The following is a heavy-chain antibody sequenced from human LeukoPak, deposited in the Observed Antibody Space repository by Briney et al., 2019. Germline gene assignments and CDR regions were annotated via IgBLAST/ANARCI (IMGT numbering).Heavy chain of an antibody. V-gene: IGHV4-59*01. CDR3: ARAVHYSGTSDQYTGGWCYFDL. D-gene: IGHD2-8*02. J-gene: IGHJ4*02. CDR1: GDSMNNYY. Sequence: SETLSLTCTVSGDSMNNYYWSWIRQPPGKGLEWIGNINYSGSTNSNPSLKSRATISVDMSRKHFFLDLSSVTAADTAVYYCARAVHYSGTSDQYTGGWCYFDLWGQGTLVTVSS. CDR2: INYSGST.